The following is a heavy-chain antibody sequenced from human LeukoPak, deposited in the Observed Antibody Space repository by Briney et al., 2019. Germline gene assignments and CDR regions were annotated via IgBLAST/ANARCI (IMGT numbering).Heavy chain of an antibody. D-gene: IGHD3-3*01. CDR1: GFTFSSYG. Sequence: GGSLRLSCAASGFTFSSYGMHWVRQAPGKGLEWVAVIWYDGSNKYYADSVKGRFTISRDNSKNTPYLQMNSLRAEDTAVYYCAKDVGSYYDFWSGYYTPDYFDYWGQGTLVTVSS. V-gene: IGHV3-33*06. CDR3: AKDVGSYYDFWSGYYTPDYFDY. CDR2: IWYDGSNK. J-gene: IGHJ4*02.